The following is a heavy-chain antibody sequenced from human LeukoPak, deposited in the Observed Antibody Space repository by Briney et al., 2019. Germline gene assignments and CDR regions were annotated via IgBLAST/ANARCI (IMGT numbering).Heavy chain of an antibody. J-gene: IGHJ5*02. V-gene: IGHV4-34*01. CDR1: GGSISGYY. CDR3: ARDVVYGDSWFDP. D-gene: IGHD4-17*01. CDR2: INHSGST. Sequence: KPSETLSLTCAVSGGSISGYYWSWIRQPPGKGLEWIGEINHSGSTNYNPSLKSRVTISVDTSKNQFSLKLSSVTAADTAVYYCARDVVYGDSWFDPWGQGTLVTVSS.